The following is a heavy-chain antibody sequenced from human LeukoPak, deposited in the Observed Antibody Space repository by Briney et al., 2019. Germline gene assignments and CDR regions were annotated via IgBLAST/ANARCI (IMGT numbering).Heavy chain of an antibody. V-gene: IGHV1-8*01. D-gene: IGHD3-3*01. CDR3: ARMETYYDFWSGYRQYYYYGMDV. CDR1: GYTFTSYD. J-gene: IGHJ6*02. CDR2: MNPNSGNT. Sequence: VASVKVSCKASGYTFTSYDIHWVRQATGQGLEWMGWMNPNSGNTGYAQKFQGRVTMTRNTSISTAYMELSSLRSEDTAVYYCARMETYYDFWSGYRQYYYYGMDVWGQGTTVTVSS.